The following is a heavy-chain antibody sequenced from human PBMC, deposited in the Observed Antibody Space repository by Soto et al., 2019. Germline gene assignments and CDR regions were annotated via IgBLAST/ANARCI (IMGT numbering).Heavy chain of an antibody. Sequence: EVQLVETGGGLIQPGGSLRLSCAASGFTVSSNYMNWVRQAPGKGLEWLSIIYSDGTTYYADSVKGRFIISRDNLKNTLYLQMNNLRAEDTAVYYCAILSNWGQGTLVTVSS. CDR3: AILSN. CDR2: IYSDGTT. V-gene: IGHV3-53*02. J-gene: IGHJ4*02. CDR1: GFTVSSNY. D-gene: IGHD6-6*01.